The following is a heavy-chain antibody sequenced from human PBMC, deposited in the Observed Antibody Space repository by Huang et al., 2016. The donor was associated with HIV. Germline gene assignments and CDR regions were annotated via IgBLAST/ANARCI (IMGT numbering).Heavy chain of an antibody. CDR2: MSEDGRKK. D-gene: IGHD3-3*01. V-gene: IGHV3-30*04. Sequence: QVQLVESGGGVVQPGRSLRLSCVASEFSLSNYAMDWIRQAQGKGREGVAVMSEDGRKKHFADSVKDRFTISRDNSNNTLYLQMNSLRAEDTAVYFCARGASFSYFDLRSGYSPDHDALDIWGQGTVVIVSS. J-gene: IGHJ3*02. CDR1: EFSLSNYA. CDR3: ARGASFSYFDLRSGYSPDHDALDI.